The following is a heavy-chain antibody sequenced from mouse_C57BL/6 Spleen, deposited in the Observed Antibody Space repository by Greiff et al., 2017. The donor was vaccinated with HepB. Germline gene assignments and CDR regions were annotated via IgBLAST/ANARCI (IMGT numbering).Heavy chain of an antibody. V-gene: IGHV1-62-2*01. CDR1: GYTFTEYT. Sequence: QVQLKQSGAELVKPGASVKLSCKASGYTFTEYTIHWAKQRSGQGLEWIGWFYPGSGSIKYNEKFKDKATLTADKSSSTVYMELSRLTSEDSAVYFCARHEDYYGSSYWYFDVWGTGTTVTVSS. J-gene: IGHJ1*03. CDR3: ARHEDYYGSSYWYFDV. CDR2: FYPGSGSI. D-gene: IGHD1-1*01.